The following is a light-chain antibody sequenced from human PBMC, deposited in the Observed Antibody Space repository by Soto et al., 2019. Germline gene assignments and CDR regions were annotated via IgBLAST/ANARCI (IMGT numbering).Light chain of an antibody. Sequence: EIVMTQSPATLSVSPGERATLSCRASQSVSSNLAWYQQKPGQAPRLLIYGASTRATGIPARFSGSGSGTEFTLIISSLQSEDFAVYYCQQYNNWPPTFGQGTNLEIK. CDR2: GAS. CDR3: QQYNNWPPT. V-gene: IGKV3-15*01. CDR1: QSVSSN. J-gene: IGKJ2*01.